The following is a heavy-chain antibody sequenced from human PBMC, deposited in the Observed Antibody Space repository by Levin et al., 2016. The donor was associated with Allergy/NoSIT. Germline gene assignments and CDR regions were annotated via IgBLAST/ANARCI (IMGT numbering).Heavy chain of an antibody. V-gene: IGHV6-1*01. D-gene: IGHD3-10*01. CDR1: GDSISKNSAA. Sequence: SCVVSGDSISKNSAAWNWVRQSPSRGLEWLGRTYFRSKWYYDYAGTVKGRVTISADTSKNQVYLQVTSVTPEDTAIYYCARAGSFYDAIGYYGLDVWGQGTTVSVSS. J-gene: IGHJ6*02. CDR3: ARAGSFYDAIGYYGLDV. CDR2: TYFRSKWYY.